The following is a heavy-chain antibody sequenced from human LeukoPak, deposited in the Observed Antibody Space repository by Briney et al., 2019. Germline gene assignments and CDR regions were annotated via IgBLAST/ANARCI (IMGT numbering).Heavy chain of an antibody. J-gene: IGHJ6*03. CDR2: ISRSCGST. Sequence: GGSLRLSCAASGFTFNSYWMSWVRQAPGKGLEWVSSISRSCGSTHYADSEKGLFTIYRHSSKNMLSLQMNSLRAEDTAVYYCAKGMGYASGSSYSYYYYMDVWGKGTTVTISS. D-gene: IGHD3-10*01. CDR3: AKGMGYASGSSYSYYYYMDV. V-gene: IGHV3-23*01. CDR1: GFTFNSYW.